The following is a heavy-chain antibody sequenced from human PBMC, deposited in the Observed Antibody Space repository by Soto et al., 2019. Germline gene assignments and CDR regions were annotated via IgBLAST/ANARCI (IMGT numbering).Heavy chain of an antibody. CDR2: LSSDGEKS. D-gene: IGHD3-10*01. CDR1: GFTFSGDD. Sequence: GGSLRLSCSASGFTFSGDDVHWVRQAPGKGLEYVSGLSSDGEKSYYADFVKGIFTIFRDNSKNTLYLQMSSLRPEDTSMYYCVVRGTAFDIWGQGTMVTVSS. J-gene: IGHJ3*02. V-gene: IGHV3-64D*08. CDR3: VVRGTAFDI.